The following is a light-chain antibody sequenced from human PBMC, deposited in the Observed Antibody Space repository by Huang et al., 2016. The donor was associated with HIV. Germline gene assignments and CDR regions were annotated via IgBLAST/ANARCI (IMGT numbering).Light chain of an antibody. J-gene: IGKJ4*01. Sequence: IVLTQSPATLSWYLGERVTLSCRASQSISNHLAWYQQRPGPAPRLLIYDASNRVAGVPARFSGSGSGTDFTLTISSLEPEDFALYYCQQHHSWLTFGGGTKLEVK. V-gene: IGKV3-11*01. CDR3: QQHHSWLT. CDR1: QSISNH. CDR2: DAS.